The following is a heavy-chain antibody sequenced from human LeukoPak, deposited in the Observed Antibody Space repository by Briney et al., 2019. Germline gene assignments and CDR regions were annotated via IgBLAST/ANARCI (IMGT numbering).Heavy chain of an antibody. CDR3: ARVAGGSGWYGGFDN. Sequence: PGGSLRLSRAHSRFTLSSHAMHWVRQDPGKGLEYVSAISSNVGSTYYANSVKGRFTISRDNSKNTLYLQMGSLRADDMAVYYCARVAGGSGWYGGFDNWGQGTLVTVSS. D-gene: IGHD6-19*01. CDR1: RFTLSSHA. CDR2: ISSNVGST. V-gene: IGHV3-64*01. J-gene: IGHJ4*02.